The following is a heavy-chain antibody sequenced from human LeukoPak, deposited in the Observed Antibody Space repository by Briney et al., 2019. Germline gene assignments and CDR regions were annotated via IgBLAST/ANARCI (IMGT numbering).Heavy chain of an antibody. CDR3: GKVAATYYGLDV. V-gene: IGHV3-23*01. CDR2: ISGSGGDT. J-gene: IGHJ6*02. D-gene: IGHD1-26*01. CDR1: GFTFSSYS. Sequence: GGSLRLSCAASGFTFSSYSMNWVRQAPGKGLEWVSGISGSGGDTYYADSVKGRFTISRDSSKNTLYLQMNSLRAEDTAIYYCGKVAATYYGLDVWGQGTTVTVSS.